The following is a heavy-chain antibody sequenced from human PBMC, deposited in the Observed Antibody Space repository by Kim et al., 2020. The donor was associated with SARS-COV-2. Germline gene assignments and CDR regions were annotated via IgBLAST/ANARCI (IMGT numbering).Heavy chain of an antibody. Sequence: ESVKGRCTISRDNAKDTVYLQMKSLRVEDTAIYYWAKPNSRCNGTWCGFDCWGQGTMVTVSS. CDR3: AKPNSRCNGTWCGFDC. D-gene: IGHD6-13*01. V-gene: IGHV3-23*01. J-gene: IGHJ3*01.